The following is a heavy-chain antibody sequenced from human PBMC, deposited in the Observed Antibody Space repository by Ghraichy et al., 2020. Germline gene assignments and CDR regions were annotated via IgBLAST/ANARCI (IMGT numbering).Heavy chain of an antibody. CDR1: GGSFSGYY. D-gene: IGHD1-26*01. CDR2: INHSGST. J-gene: IGHJ3*02. V-gene: IGHV4-34*01. CDR3: ARGYSGSYRAFDI. Sequence: SETLSLTCAVYGGSFSGYYWSWIRQPPGKGLEWIGEINHSGSTNYNPSLKSRVTISVDTSKNQFSLKLSSVTAADTAVYYCARGYSGSYRAFDIWGQGTMVTVSS.